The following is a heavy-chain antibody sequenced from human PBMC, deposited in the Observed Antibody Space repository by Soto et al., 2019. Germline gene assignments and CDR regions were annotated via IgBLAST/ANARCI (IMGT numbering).Heavy chain of an antibody. CDR2: IYYSGST. CDR3: ARSPDSSGYYPRWYYYGMDV. D-gene: IGHD3-22*01. J-gene: IGHJ6*02. V-gene: IGHV4-39*07. CDR1: GANISSSGYY. Sequence: SETLSLTSTVSGANISSSGYYWGWIRQPPGKGLEWIASIYYSGSTYYNPSLRSRVTMSIDTSQEQFSLKLSSVTAADTAVYYCARSPDSSGYYPRWYYYGMDVWGQGTTVTVSS.